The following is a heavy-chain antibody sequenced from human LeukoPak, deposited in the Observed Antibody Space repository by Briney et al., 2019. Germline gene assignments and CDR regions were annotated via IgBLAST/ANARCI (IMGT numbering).Heavy chain of an antibody. CDR3: ARDYYDSSGYYLSDY. V-gene: IGHV3-21*01. CDR1: GFTFSSYS. CDR2: ISSSSSYI. J-gene: IGHJ4*02. Sequence: GGSLRLSCAASGFTFSSYSMNWVRQAPGKGLEWVSSISSSSSYIYYADSVEGRFTISRDNAKNSLYLQMNSLRAEDTAVYYCARDYYDSSGYYLSDYWGQGTLVTVSS. D-gene: IGHD3-22*01.